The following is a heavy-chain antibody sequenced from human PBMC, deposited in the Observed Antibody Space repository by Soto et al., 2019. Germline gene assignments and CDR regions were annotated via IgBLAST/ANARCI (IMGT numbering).Heavy chain of an antibody. D-gene: IGHD6-13*01. Sequence: QVQLVQSGAEVKKPGASVKVSCKASGYTSTSYAMHWVRQAPGQRLEWMGWINAGNGNTKYSQKFQGRVTITRDTSASTAYMELSSLRSEDTAVYYCARGSTYSSSWYSLDYWGQGTLVTVSS. J-gene: IGHJ4*02. CDR3: ARGSTYSSSWYSLDY. CDR2: INAGNGNT. CDR1: GYTSTSYA. V-gene: IGHV1-3*01.